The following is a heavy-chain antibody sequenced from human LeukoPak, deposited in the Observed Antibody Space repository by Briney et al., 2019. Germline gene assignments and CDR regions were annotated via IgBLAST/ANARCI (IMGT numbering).Heavy chain of an antibody. CDR3: ATDIIVGATKGTDY. Sequence: GGSLRLSCAASGFTFSTYGMHWARQAPGKGLEWVAFIRYDGSNKYYADSVKGRFTISSDNSKNTLYLQMNSLRAEDTAVYYCATDIIVGATKGTDYWGQGTLVTVSS. D-gene: IGHD1-26*01. J-gene: IGHJ4*02. V-gene: IGHV3-30*02. CDR1: GFTFSTYG. CDR2: IRYDGSNK.